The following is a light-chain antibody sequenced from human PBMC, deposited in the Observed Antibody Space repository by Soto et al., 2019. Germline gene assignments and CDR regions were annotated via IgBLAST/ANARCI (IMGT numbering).Light chain of an antibody. J-gene: IGLJ2*01. CDR1: SSEFGVYNY. CDR2: EVS. CDR3: SSYTSSSTVV. V-gene: IGLV2-14*01. Sequence: QSVLTQPASVSGSPGQSSTISCTGTSSEFGVYNYVSWYQQHPGKAPKLMIYEVSNRTSGVSNRFSGSKSGNTASLTISGRQAEDEADDYFSSYTSSSTVVFGGGTKLTVL.